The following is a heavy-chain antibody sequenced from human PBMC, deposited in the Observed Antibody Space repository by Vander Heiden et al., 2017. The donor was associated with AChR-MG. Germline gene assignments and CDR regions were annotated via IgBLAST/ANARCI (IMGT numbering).Heavy chain of an antibody. V-gene: IGHV5-51*01. Sequence: EVQLVQSGAEVKKPGESLKISCKGSGYSFTSYWIGWVRQMPGKGLEWMGIIYPGDSDTRYSPAVQGQVTISADKSSSTAYLQWRRMKASDTAMYYCARHRGTTGSFFDYWGQGTLVTVSS. CDR3: ARHRGTTGSFFDY. CDR2: IYPGDSDT. D-gene: IGHD1-7*01. CDR1: GYSFTSYW. J-gene: IGHJ4*02.